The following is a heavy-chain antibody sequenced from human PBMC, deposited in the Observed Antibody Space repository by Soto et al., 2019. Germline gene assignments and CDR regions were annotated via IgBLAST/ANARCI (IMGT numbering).Heavy chain of an antibody. CDR2: ISPGSRYP. V-gene: IGHV3-11*06. CDR1: GFTFSDYY. Sequence: GGSLRLSCAASGFTFSDYYMSWIRQAPGKGLEWLSYISPGSRYPAYADSVKGRFTISRDNARRSLSLQMNSLTVDDTAIYYCVRGGGGGLFDPWGQGSMVTVSS. CDR3: VRGGGGGLFDP. J-gene: IGHJ5*02. D-gene: IGHD2-15*01.